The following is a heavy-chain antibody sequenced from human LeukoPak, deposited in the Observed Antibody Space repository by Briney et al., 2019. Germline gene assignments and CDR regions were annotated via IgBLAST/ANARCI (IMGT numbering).Heavy chain of an antibody. Sequence: GGSLRLSCAASGVTFSSYWMHSVRQVPGKRLVWVSRINSDGSTTTYADSVKGRFTISRDNAKNTPYLQMNSLRAEDTAVYFCAYYSGSPSSYFDYWGQGTLVTVSS. J-gene: IGHJ4*02. CDR1: GVTFSSYW. CDR2: INSDGSTT. V-gene: IGHV3-74*01. CDR3: AYYSGSPSSYFDY. D-gene: IGHD5-12*01.